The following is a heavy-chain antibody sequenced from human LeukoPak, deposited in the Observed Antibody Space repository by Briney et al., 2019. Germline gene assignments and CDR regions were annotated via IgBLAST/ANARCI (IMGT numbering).Heavy chain of an antibody. D-gene: IGHD3-10*01. J-gene: IGHJ6*04. V-gene: IGHV4-34*01. CDR3: ARRRQYCGSGSYSYYYYGMDV. Sequence: SETLSLTCAVYGGSFSGYYWSWIRQPPGKGLEWIGEINHSGSTNYNPSLKSRVTISVDTSKNQFSLKLSSVTAADTAVYYCARRRQYCGSGSYSYYYYGMDVWGKGTTVTVSS. CDR2: INHSGST. CDR1: GGSFSGYY.